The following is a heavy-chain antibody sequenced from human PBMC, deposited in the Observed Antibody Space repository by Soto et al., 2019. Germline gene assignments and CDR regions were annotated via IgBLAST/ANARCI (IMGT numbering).Heavy chain of an antibody. Sequence: GASVKVSCKASGGTFSSYAISWVRQAHGQGLEWMGGIIPIFGTANYAQKFQGRVTITADESTSTAYMELSSLRSEDTAVYYCARDRGGAYYYGMDVWGQGTTVTVSS. V-gene: IGHV1-69*13. CDR2: IIPIFGTA. CDR1: GGTFSSYA. J-gene: IGHJ6*02. CDR3: ARDRGGAYYYGMDV. D-gene: IGHD2-21*01.